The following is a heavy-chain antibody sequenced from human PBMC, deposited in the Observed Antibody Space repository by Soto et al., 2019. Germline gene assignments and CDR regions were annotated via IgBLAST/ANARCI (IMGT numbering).Heavy chain of an antibody. CDR2: ISSGSSSI. CDR1: GFTFSIYS. CDR3: ARGHDYVDY. Sequence: GGSLRLSCAASGFTFSIYSINWVRQAPGKGLEWVSHISSGSSSIYRADSVKGRFTISRDNAQNSVYLQMHSLRDEDTAVYYCARGHDYVDYWGQGTLVTVSS. J-gene: IGHJ4*02. V-gene: IGHV3-48*02.